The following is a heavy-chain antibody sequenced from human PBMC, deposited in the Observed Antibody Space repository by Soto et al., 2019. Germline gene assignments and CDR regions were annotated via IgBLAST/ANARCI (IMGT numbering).Heavy chain of an antibody. D-gene: IGHD2-2*02. J-gene: IGHJ6*02. Sequence: EVQLVESGGGLVQPGRSLRLSCAASGFTFDDYAMHWVRQAPGKGLEWVSGISWNSGSIGYADSVKGRFTISRDNAKNSLYLQMNSLRAEDTALYYCAKDMNRVVVVPAAIRGYYYYGMDVWGQGTTVTVSS. CDR3: AKDMNRVVVVPAAIRGYYYYGMDV. CDR1: GFTFDDYA. CDR2: ISWNSGSI. V-gene: IGHV3-9*01.